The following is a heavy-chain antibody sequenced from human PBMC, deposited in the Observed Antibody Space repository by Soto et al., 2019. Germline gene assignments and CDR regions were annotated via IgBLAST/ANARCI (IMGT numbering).Heavy chain of an antibody. CDR1: GFTFSSYA. V-gene: IGHV3-23*01. CDR3: AKIRCDYDFWSGSSHPLDY. J-gene: IGHJ4*02. CDR2: ISGSGGST. Sequence: GSLRLSCAASGFTFSSYAMSWVRQAPGKGLEWVSAISGSGGSTYYADSVKGRFTISRDNSKNTLYLQMNSLRAEDTAVYYCAKIRCDYDFWSGSSHPLDYWSQGALVTVSS. D-gene: IGHD3-3*01.